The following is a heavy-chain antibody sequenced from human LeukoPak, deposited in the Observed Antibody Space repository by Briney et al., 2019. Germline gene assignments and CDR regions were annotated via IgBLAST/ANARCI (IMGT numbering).Heavy chain of an antibody. V-gene: IGHV4-61*02. CDR1: GDSISSGDYY. CDR2: ISSSGST. D-gene: IGHD1-26*01. J-gene: IGHJ4*02. Sequence: PSQTLSLTCTVSGDSISSGDYYWSWIRQPAGKGLEWIGRISSSGSTNYNPSLKSRVTISVDTSKNQFSLKLSSVTAADTAVYYCARAGLREPSDYWGQGTLVTVSS. CDR3: ARAGLREPSDY.